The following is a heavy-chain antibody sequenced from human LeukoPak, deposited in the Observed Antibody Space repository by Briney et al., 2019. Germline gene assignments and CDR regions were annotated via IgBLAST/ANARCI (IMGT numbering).Heavy chain of an antibody. J-gene: IGHJ5*02. V-gene: IGHV4-34*01. Sequence: SETLSLTCAVYVGSFSGYHWNWIRQPPGKGPEWIGEVNESGGTNINPSLRSRVILSVDTSKNQFSLKLSSVTAADTAVYYCARLRITMVRGVISGLGWFDPWGQGTLVTVSS. D-gene: IGHD3-10*01. CDR2: VNESGGT. CDR1: VGSFSGYH. CDR3: ARLRITMVRGVISGLGWFDP.